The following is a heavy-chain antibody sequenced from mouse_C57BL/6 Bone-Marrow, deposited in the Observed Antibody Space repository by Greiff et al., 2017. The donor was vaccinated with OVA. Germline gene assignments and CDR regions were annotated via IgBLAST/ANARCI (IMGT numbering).Heavy chain of an antibody. CDR3: ARPYYGSRGYYAMDY. D-gene: IGHD1-1*01. J-gene: IGHJ4*01. CDR1: GYSFTDYN. V-gene: IGHV1-39*01. Sequence: LQESGPELVKPGASVKISCKASGYSFTDYNMNWVKQSNGKSLEWIGVINPNYGTTSYNQKFKGKATLTVDQSSSTAYMQLNSLTSEDSAVYYCARPYYGSRGYYAMDYWGQGTSVTVSS. CDR2: INPNYGTT.